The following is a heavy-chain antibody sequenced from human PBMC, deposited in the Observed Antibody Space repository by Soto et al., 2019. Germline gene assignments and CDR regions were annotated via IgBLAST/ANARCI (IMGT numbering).Heavy chain of an antibody. CDR2: INQDGTLK. V-gene: IGHV3-7*03. J-gene: IGHJ4*02. CDR1: GFTFSGYW. Sequence: EVQLVESGGGLVQPGGSLRLSCAASGFTFSGYWMTWVRQAPGKGLECVASINQDGTLKYYVDSVKGRFTISRDNAKNSLFLQMISLRAEDTVVYYCARWESSEWYLGIWGQGTLVTVSS. CDR3: ARWESSEWYLGI. D-gene: IGHD6-19*01.